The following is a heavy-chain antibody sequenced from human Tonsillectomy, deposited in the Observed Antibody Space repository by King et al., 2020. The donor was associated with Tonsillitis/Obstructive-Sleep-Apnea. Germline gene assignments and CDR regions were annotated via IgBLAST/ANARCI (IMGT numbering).Heavy chain of an antibody. CDR1: GYSFTSYW. D-gene: IGHD3-3*01. J-gene: IGHJ3*02. CDR3: ARHLEAGYDFWSGIIFDI. Sequence: QLVQSGAEVKKPGESLKISCKGSGYSFTSYWIGWVRQMPGKGLEWMGIIYPGDSDTRYSPSFQGQVTISADKSISTAYLQWGSLKASETAMYYCARHLEAGYDFWSGIIFDIWGQGTMVTVSS. V-gene: IGHV5-51*01. CDR2: IYPGDSDT.